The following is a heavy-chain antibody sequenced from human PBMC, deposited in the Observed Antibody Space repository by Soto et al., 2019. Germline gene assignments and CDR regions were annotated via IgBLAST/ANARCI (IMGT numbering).Heavy chain of an antibody. CDR1: GYSFTNYW. CDR2: IYPGDSDT. J-gene: IGHJ4*02. D-gene: IGHD3-9*01. V-gene: IGHV5-51*01. CDR3: LSYYDILTGYRY. Sequence: GESLKISCKGSGYSFTNYWIGWVRQMPGKGLEWMGLIYPGDSDTRYSPSFRGQVTISADKSISTAYLQWSSLKASDTAMYYCLSYYDILTGYRYWGQGTLDTVSS.